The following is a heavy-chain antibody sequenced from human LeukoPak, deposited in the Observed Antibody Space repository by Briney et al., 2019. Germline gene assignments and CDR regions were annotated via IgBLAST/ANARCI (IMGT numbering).Heavy chain of an antibody. CDR1: GFTVSSNY. CDR3: ASSYGSGSYYYYYYYSMDV. V-gene: IGHV3-53*01. Sequence: GGSLRLSCAASGFTVSSNYMSWVRQAPGKGLEWVSVIYSGGSTYYADSVKGRFTISRDNSKNTLYLQMNSLRAEDTAVYYCASSYGSGSYYYYYYYSMDVWGKGTTVTVSS. J-gene: IGHJ6*04. CDR2: IYSGGST. D-gene: IGHD3-10*01.